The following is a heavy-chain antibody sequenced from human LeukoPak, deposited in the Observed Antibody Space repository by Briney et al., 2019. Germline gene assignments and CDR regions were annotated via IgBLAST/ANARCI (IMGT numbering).Heavy chain of an antibody. Sequence: SETQSLTCSVSGGSISTTIYYWGWIRQPPGKGLEWIGSIYYTGSTYYNPSLKSRVTMSVDTSKNQFSLKLSSVTAADTAVYYCVEMATRWYFDHWGQGTLATVSS. D-gene: IGHD5-24*01. J-gene: IGHJ4*02. CDR3: VEMATRWYFDH. V-gene: IGHV4-39*01. CDR2: IYYTGST. CDR1: GGSISTTIYY.